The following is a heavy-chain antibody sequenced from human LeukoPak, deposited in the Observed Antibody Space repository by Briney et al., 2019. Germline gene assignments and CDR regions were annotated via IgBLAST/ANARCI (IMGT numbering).Heavy chain of an antibody. CDR3: ARELVRGADDAFDI. CDR2: IYSGGST. V-gene: IGHV3-66*01. D-gene: IGHD3-10*01. Sequence: GGSLRLSCAASGFTVSSNYMSWVRQAPGKGLEWASVIYSGGSTYYADSVKGRFTISRDNSKNTLYLQMNSLRAEDTAVYYCARELVRGADDAFDIWGQGTMVTVSS. J-gene: IGHJ3*02. CDR1: GFTVSSNY.